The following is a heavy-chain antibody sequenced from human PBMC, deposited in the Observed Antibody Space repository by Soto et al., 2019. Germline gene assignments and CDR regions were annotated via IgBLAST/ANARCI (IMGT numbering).Heavy chain of an antibody. D-gene: IGHD5-18*01. CDR3: ASRKGMSAMVFYF. CDR1: GFSLDDHA. V-gene: IGHV3-43*01. Sequence: GGSLRLSCKGFGFSLDDHAMHWVRQAPGKGLEWVSVITWDGLTAYYADSVKGRFTISRDNSKNSLYLQMNSLRTEDTAVYYCASRKGMSAMVFYFWGQGTLVTVS. CDR2: ITWDGLTA. J-gene: IGHJ4*02.